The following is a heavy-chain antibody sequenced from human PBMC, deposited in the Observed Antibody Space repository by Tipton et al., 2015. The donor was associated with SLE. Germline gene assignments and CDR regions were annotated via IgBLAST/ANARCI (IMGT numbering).Heavy chain of an antibody. V-gene: IGHV4-59*01. CDR3: ASGRAVAGGDCVGY. Sequence: TLSLTCTVSGGSISSYYWSWIRQPPGKGLEWIGYIYYSGSTNYNPSLKSRVTISVGTSKNQFSLKLSSVTAADTAVYYCASGRAVAGGDCVGYWGQGTLVPVPA. J-gene: IGHJ4*02. D-gene: IGHD6-19*01. CDR1: GGSISSYY. CDR2: IYYSGST.